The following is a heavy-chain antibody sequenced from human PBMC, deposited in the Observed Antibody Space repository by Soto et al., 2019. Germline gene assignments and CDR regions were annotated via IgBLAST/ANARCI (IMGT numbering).Heavy chain of an antibody. Sequence: EVQLLESGGGLVQPGGSLRLSCAASGFTFSSYAMSWVRQAPGKGLEWVSAISGSGGSTYYADSVKGRFTISRDNSKNTLYLQMNSLRAEDTAVYYCATRRALFGAAAGTFCDAFDIWGQGTMVTVSS. CDR3: ATRRALFGAAAGTFCDAFDI. CDR1: GFTFSSYA. D-gene: IGHD6-13*01. J-gene: IGHJ3*02. V-gene: IGHV3-23*01. CDR2: ISGSGGST.